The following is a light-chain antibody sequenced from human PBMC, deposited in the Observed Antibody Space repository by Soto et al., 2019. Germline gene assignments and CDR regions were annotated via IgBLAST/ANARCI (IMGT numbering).Light chain of an antibody. CDR2: DAS. CDR1: QTIGTY. CDR3: QQSFSTPFT. Sequence: DIQMTQSPSSLSATVGDRVTITCRASQTIGTYLNWYHQQPGKVPKLLIYDASYLQSGVPSLFSGSESGTNFTVNISDMRPEEFATYYCQQSFSTPFTFGPGTKVDIK. V-gene: IGKV1-39*01. J-gene: IGKJ3*01.